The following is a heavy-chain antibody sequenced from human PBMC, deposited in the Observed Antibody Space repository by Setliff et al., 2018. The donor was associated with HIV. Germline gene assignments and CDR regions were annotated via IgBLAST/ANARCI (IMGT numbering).Heavy chain of an antibody. CDR1: GGSISNFY. J-gene: IGHJ5*01. Sequence: LTCSVSGGSISNFYWSWIRQPPGKGLEWVGHIYSTGGTNYNPSLKSRVTLSADTSKNQFSLKLSSVTAADTALYFCARHGRSYDSGRWYNWFDSWGQGTPVTVSS. V-gene: IGHV4-59*08. CDR2: IYSTGGT. D-gene: IGHD3-10*01. CDR3: ARHGRSYDSGRWYNWFDS.